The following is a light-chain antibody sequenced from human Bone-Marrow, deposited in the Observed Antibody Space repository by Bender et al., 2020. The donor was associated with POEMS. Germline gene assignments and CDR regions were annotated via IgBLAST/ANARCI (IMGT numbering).Light chain of an antibody. Sequence: SYELTQPPSVSVSPGQTASITCSGDKLGNQYACWYQQKPGQSPVLVIYQDNKRPSGVPDRFSGSKSGNTASLTISGLQAEDEADYSCCSYAGSSTCVFGGGTKLTVL. J-gene: IGLJ2*01. CDR1: KLGNQY. CDR2: QDN. V-gene: IGLV3-1*01. CDR3: CSYAGSSTCV.